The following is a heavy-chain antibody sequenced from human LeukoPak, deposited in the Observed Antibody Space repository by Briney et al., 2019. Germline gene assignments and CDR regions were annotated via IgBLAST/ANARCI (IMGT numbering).Heavy chain of an antibody. CDR1: GFTFSSYA. Sequence: PGRSLRLSCAASGFTFSSYAMHWVRQAPGKGLEWVAVISYDGSNKYYADSVKGRFTISRDNSKNTLYLQMNSLRAEDTAVYYCARDEVAGFWGQGTLVTVSS. V-gene: IGHV3-30*04. J-gene: IGHJ4*02. CDR3: ARDEVAGF. D-gene: IGHD6-19*01. CDR2: ISYDGSNK.